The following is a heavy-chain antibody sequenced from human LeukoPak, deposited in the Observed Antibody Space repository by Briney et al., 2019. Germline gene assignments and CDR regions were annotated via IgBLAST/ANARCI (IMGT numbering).Heavy chain of an antibody. Sequence: GGSLRLSCAASGFIVSSNYMSWVRQAPGKGLEWVSVIYSNGNTYYADSVKGRFTISRDNSKKTLYLQMNSLRAEDTAVYYCARAGSSSSFDYWGQGPLVTVSS. CDR1: GFIVSSNY. V-gene: IGHV3-53*01. J-gene: IGHJ4*02. D-gene: IGHD6-6*01. CDR3: ARAGSSSSFDY. CDR2: IYSNGNT.